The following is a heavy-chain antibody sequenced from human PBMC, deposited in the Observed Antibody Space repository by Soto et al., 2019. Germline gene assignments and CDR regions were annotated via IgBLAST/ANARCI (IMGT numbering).Heavy chain of an antibody. CDR3: VRRDGYNKGRPFDY. D-gene: IGHD5-12*01. V-gene: IGHV3-23*01. CDR2: ISGSGGTT. J-gene: IGHJ4*02. CDR1: GFTFNNYA. Sequence: GGSLRLSCAAAGFTFNNYAMTWVRQAPGKGLEWVSGISGSGGTTYYADSVKGRFTISRDNSKNTLYLQMNSLRAEDTAIYYCVRRDGYNKGRPFDYWGQGTLVTVSS.